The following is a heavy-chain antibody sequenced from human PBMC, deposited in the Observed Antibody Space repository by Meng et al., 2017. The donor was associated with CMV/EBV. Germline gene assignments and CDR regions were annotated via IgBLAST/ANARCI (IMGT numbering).Heavy chain of an antibody. CDR3: ARGEQPGTFFDY. CDR2: ISSSSSYI. CDR1: GFTFSSYS. J-gene: IGHJ4*02. D-gene: IGHD1-26*01. Sequence: GESLKISCAASGFTFSSYSMNWVRQAPGKGLEWVSSISSSSSYIYYADSVKGRFTISRDNAKNSLYLQMNSLRAEDTAMYYCARGEQPGTFFDYWGQGTLVTVSS. V-gene: IGHV3-21*01.